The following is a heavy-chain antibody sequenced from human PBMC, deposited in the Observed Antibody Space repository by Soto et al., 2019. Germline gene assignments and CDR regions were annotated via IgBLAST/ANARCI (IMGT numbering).Heavy chain of an antibody. Sequence: CQASGSNFTAFWIHWVRQMPGKGLEWLGKIDPSDSYTNYSPSFEGHVTISTDNSITTAYLQWSSLRASDTALYFCARVHKNWFDSWAQGTMVTV. J-gene: IGHJ5*01. CDR2: IDPSDSYT. V-gene: IGHV5-10-1*01. CDR3: ARVHKNWFDS. CDR1: GSNFTAFW.